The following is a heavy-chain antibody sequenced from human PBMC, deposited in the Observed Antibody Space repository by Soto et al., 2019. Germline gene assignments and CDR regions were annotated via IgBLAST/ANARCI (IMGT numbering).Heavy chain of an antibody. CDR2: INAGNGNT. Sequence: ASVKVSCKASGYTFTSYAMHWVRQAPGQRLEWMGWINAGNGNTKYSQKFQGRVTSTRDTSASTAYMELSSLRSEDTAVYYCARAAPAYDILAGYYHRYFDLWGRGPLVTVSS. CDR3: ARAAPAYDILAGYYHRYFDL. J-gene: IGHJ2*01. D-gene: IGHD3-9*01. CDR1: GYTFTSYA. V-gene: IGHV1-3*01.